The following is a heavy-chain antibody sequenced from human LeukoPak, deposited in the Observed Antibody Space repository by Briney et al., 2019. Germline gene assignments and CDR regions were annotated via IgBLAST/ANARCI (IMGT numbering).Heavy chain of an antibody. CDR3: ARAHSSSSTFDL. V-gene: IGHV3-33*01. D-gene: IGHD6-6*01. CDR2: IWYDGSKK. CDR1: GFTSSDYG. J-gene: IGHJ4*02. Sequence: GGSLRLSCAASGFTSSDYGLHWVPQAPGQGLEWVALIWYDGSKKYYADSVKGRFTISRDNTKNTLYLQLNSLRPDDTAVYYCARAHSSSSTFDLWGQGTLVTVSS.